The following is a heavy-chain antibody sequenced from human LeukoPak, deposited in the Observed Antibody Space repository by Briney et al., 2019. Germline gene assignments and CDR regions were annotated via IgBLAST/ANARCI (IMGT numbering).Heavy chain of an antibody. V-gene: IGHV1-2*02. CDR1: VYTFTGYY. CDR3: ARAPQSMIVVVITYDY. D-gene: IGHD3-22*01. J-gene: IGHJ4*02. CDR2: INPNSGGT. Sequence: ASVKVSCKASVYTFTGYYMHWLRQAPGQGLEWMGRINPNSGGTNYAQKFQGRVTMTRDTSISTAYMELSRLTSDDTAVYYCARAPQSMIVVVITYDYWGQGTLVTVSS.